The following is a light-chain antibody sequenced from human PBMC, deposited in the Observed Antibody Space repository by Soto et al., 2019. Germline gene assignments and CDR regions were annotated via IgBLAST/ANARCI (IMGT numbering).Light chain of an antibody. CDR1: QSIGSN. J-gene: IGKJ4*01. Sequence: EVVMTQSPATLPVSLGGRVALSCRASQSIGSNLAWYQQKPGQPPRLLIYEASNRDTGVPTRFSGSGSGTEFTLTISRLEPEDFVVYYCQQYGSSPPLTFGGGTKVDIK. CDR2: EAS. CDR3: QQYGSSPPLT. V-gene: IGKV3-20*01.